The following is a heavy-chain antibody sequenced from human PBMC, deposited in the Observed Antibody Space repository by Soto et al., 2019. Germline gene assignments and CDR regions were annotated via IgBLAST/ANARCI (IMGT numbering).Heavy chain of an antibody. CDR1: GFTFNDAW. D-gene: IGHD3-10*01. CDR3: RGLSVSPVPY. CDR2: IKTKSVGGTT. Sequence: GGSLRLSCAASGFTFNDAWMNWVRQAPGKGLEWVGRIKTKSVGGTTDYAAPVRGRFTISRDDSQNKLYLQMNSLRIEDTAVYYCRGLSVSPVPYGAQGPLVTVPP. V-gene: IGHV3-15*07. J-gene: IGHJ4*02.